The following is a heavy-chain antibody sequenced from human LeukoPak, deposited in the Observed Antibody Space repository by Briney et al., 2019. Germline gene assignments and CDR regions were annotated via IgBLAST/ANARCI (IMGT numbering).Heavy chain of an antibody. Sequence: ASVKVSCKASGGTFSSYAISWVRQAPGQGLEWMGRIIPILGIANYAQKFQGRVTITADKSTNTAYMELSSLRSEDTAVYYCARDRLQLERWFDPWGQGTLVTVSS. D-gene: IGHD1-1*01. CDR3: ARDRLQLERWFDP. CDR1: GGTFSSYA. V-gene: IGHV1-69*04. J-gene: IGHJ5*02. CDR2: IIPILGIA.